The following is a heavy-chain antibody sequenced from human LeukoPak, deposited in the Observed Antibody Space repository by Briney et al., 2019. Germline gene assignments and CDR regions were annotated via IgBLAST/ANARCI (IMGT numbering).Heavy chain of an antibody. J-gene: IGHJ4*02. D-gene: IGHD4-17*01. CDR3: ARSHTVTTTADY. V-gene: IGHV4-34*01. CDR2: INHSGST. CDR1: GGSFSGYY. Sequence: SETLSLTCAVYGGSFSGYYWSWIRQPPGKGLEWIGEINHSGSTNYNPSLKSRVTISVDTSKNQFSLKLNSVTAADTAVYYCARSHTVTTTADYWGQGTLVTVSS.